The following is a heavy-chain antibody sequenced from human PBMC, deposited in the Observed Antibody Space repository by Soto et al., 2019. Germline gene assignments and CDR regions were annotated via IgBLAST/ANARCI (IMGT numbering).Heavy chain of an antibody. CDR1: GGSISSSSYY. CDR2: IYYSGST. D-gene: IGHD2-2*01. V-gene: IGHV4-39*01. J-gene: IGHJ5*02. Sequence: SETLSLTCTVSGGSISSSSYYWGWIRQPPGKGLEWIGSIYYSGSTYYNPSLKSRVTISVDTSKNQFSLKLSSVTAADTAVYYCARRVPADPVDWFDPWGQGTLVTAPQ. CDR3: ARRVPADPVDWFDP.